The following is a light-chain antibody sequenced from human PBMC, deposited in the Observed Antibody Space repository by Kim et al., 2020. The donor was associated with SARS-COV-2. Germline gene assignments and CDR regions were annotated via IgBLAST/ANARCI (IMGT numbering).Light chain of an antibody. Sequence: GQSVTISCPGTGSDVVAYNYVAWYQQHPGKAPKLMIYEVSERPSGVPDRFSGSKSGDTASLTVSGLQAEDEADYYCSTYAGSNNLVFGGGTQLTVL. CDR1: GSDVVAYNY. V-gene: IGLV2-8*01. J-gene: IGLJ2*01. CDR3: STYAGSNNLV. CDR2: EVS.